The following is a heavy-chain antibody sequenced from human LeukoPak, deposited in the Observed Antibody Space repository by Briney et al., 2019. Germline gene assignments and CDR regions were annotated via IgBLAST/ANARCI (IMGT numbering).Heavy chain of an antibody. J-gene: IGHJ4*02. CDR1: GINFGSYW. Sequence: PGGSLRLSCAASGINFGSYWVTWVRQAPGKGLEWVANIGQDGSERVYVECVKGRFTISRDNARKSLFLQMNSLRADDMAVYYCAIPSSYDGSRYYHAYWGQGTLVSVSS. CDR3: AIPSSYDGSRYYHAY. D-gene: IGHD3-22*01. CDR2: IGQDGSER. V-gene: IGHV3-7*01.